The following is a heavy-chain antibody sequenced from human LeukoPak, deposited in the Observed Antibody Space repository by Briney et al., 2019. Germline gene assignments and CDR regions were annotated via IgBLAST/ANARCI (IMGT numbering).Heavy chain of an antibody. J-gene: IGHJ4*02. CDR1: GYTFTGYY. V-gene: IGHV1-2*02. CDR2: INPNSGGT. D-gene: IGHD3-10*01. Sequence: ASVKVSCRASGYTFTGYYMHWVRQAPGQGLEWMGWINPNSGGTNYAQKFQGRVTMTRDTSISTAYMELSRLRSDDTAVYYCARSPLWFGEYYFDYWGQGTLVTVSS. CDR3: ARSPLWFGEYYFDY.